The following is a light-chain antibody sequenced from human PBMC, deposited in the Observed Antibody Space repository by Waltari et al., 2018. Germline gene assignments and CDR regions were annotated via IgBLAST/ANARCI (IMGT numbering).Light chain of an antibody. CDR2: WTS. CDR3: QQYYSPPWT. CDR1: ESVLHNINNQNY. V-gene: IGKV4-1*01. J-gene: IGKJ1*01. Sequence: DIVMTQSPDSLAVSLGERATINCRSSESVLHNINNQNYLAWYQQKEGQPPKLLIYWTSTRQSGVPDRFSGSGSGTDFILTINSLQTEDVAVYYCQQYYSPPWTFGQGTKVEV.